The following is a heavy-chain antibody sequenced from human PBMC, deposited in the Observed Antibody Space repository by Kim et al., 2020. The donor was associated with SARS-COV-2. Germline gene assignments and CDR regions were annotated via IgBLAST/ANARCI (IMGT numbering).Heavy chain of an antibody. CDR2: ISSSSSYI. J-gene: IGHJ4*02. D-gene: IGHD6-19*01. CDR1: GFTFSSYS. CDR3: ARDFIAVAGTWGY. Sequence: GGSLRLSCAASGFTFSSYSMNWVRQAPGKGLEWVSSISSSSSYIYYADSVKGRFTISRDNAKNSLYLQMNSLRAEDTAVYYCARDFIAVAGTWGYWGQGTLVTVSS. V-gene: IGHV3-21*01.